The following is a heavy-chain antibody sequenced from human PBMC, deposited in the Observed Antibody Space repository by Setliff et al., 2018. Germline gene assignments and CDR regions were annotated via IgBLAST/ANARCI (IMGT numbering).Heavy chain of an antibody. J-gene: IGHJ6*04. CDR3: ARGTDYHGSGSYWAKDV. D-gene: IGHD3-10*01. CDR2: INPRTGVT. V-gene: IGHV1-2*02. Sequence: ASVNVSCKASGYAFTGHYIHWVRQAPGQGLEWMGWINPRTGVTNYARKFQGRVTMTRDTSITTVYMDLSRLKSDDTAVYYCARGTDYHGSGSYWAKDVWGKGTTVTVSS. CDR1: GYAFTGHY.